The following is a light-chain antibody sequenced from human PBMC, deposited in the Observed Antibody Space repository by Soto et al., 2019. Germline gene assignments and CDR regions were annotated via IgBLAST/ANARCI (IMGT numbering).Light chain of an antibody. CDR2: DDG. CDR1: DIGSKS. Sequence: SYELTQPPSVSVAPGQTARITCGGNDIGSKSLHWYQQKPGQAPVLVVYDDGDRPSGITERFSGSNSGNTATLTISRVEGGDEADYYCQVWLSSSDWVFGGGTKLTVL. J-gene: IGLJ3*02. CDR3: QVWLSSSDWV. V-gene: IGLV3-21*02.